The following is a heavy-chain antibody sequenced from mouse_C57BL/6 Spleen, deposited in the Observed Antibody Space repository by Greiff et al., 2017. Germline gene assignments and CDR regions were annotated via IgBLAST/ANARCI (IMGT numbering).Heavy chain of an antibody. J-gene: IGHJ2*01. CDR3: TADWDFDY. CDR2: ISLKSDNYAT. V-gene: IGHV6-3*01. Sequence: EVQLQESGGGLVQPGGSMKLSCVASGFTFSNYCMNWVRQSPEQGLEWVAQISLKSDNYATHYAESVKGRFTISTNDSKSSVYLQMNNVRAEDTGIYYCTADWDFDYWGQGTTLTVSS. CDR1: GFTFSNYC. D-gene: IGHD4-1*01.